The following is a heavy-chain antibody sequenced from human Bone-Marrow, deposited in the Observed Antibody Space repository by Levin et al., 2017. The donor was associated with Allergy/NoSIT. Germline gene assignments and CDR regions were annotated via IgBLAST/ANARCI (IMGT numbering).Heavy chain of an antibody. CDR3: ASTLYDILTGLYGVDV. Sequence: GESLKISCAASGFTFSSFWMHWVWQLPGKGLVWVSRIDNDGTVTDYADSVKGRFTISRDNAKNTLYLQMNSLRAEDTAVYYCASTLYDILTGLYGVDVWGQGTTVTVAS. CDR2: IDNDGTVT. D-gene: IGHD3-9*01. V-gene: IGHV3-74*01. CDR1: GFTFSSFW. J-gene: IGHJ6*02.